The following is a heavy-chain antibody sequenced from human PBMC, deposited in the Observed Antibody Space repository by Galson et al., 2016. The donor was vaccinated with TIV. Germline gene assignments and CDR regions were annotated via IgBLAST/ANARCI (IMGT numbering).Heavy chain of an antibody. CDR3: ATELYCSSISCYYYYGLDV. J-gene: IGHJ6*02. CDR2: ISAYNGDI. Sequence: SVKVSCKASGYSFLSYGMTWVRQAPGRGLEWLGWISAYNGDIKSARKFQGRVTMTTDTSTNTAYMELRSLGSDDTAVYYCATELYCSSISCYYYYGLDVWGHGTTATVSS. D-gene: IGHD2-2*01. CDR1: GYSFLSYG. V-gene: IGHV1-18*04.